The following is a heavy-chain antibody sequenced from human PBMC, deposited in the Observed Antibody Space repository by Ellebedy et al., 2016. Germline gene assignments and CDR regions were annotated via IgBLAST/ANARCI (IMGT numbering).Heavy chain of an antibody. CDR2: IYPSDSDT. Sequence: GESLKISXKGSGYSFTTYWIAWVPQMPGKGLEWMGIIYPSDSDTRYSPSFQGQVTISADKSISTAYLRWSSLKASDTAVYYCARPFCSTARCYDLSGGVDVWGQGTTVTVSS. J-gene: IGHJ6*02. CDR1: GYSFTTYW. D-gene: IGHD2-2*01. CDR3: ARPFCSTARCYDLSGGVDV. V-gene: IGHV5-51*01.